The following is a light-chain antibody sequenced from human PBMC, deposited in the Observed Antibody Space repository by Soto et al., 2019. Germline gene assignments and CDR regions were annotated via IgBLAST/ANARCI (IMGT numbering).Light chain of an antibody. J-gene: IGKJ5*01. CDR2: SAS. Sequence: DIQMTQSPSYLSASVGDRVTITCRANERIYTYLNWYQQKPGQAPKLLIYSASTLQSGVPSRFSGSGSGTDFTLTISSLHPDDIAIYYCQQSKSTPPTFGQGTRLE. CDR1: ERIYTY. CDR3: QQSKSTPPT. V-gene: IGKV1-39*01.